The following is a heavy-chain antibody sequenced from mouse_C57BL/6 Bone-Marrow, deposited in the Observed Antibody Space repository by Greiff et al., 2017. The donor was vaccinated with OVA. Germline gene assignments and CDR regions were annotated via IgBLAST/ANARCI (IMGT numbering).Heavy chain of an antibody. V-gene: IGHV1-26*01. J-gene: IGHJ1*03. CDR2: INPNNGGT. Sequence: VQLKQSGPELVKPGASVKISCKASGYTFTDYYMNWVKQSHGKSLEWIGDINPNNGGTSYNQKFKGKATLTVDKSSSTAYMELRSLTSEDSAVYYCARGGLDWYFDVWGTGTTVTVSS. D-gene: IGHD3-3*01. CDR1: GYTFTDYY. CDR3: ARGGLDWYFDV.